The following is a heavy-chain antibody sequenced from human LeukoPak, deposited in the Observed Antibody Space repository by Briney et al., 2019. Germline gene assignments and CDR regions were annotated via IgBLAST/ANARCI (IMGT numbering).Heavy chain of an antibody. CDR1: GFTFSSYS. CDR2: ISSSSSYI. Sequence: GGSLRLSCAASGFTFSSYSMNCVRQAPGKGLEWVASISSSSSYIYYADSVKGRFTISRDNAKNSLYLQMNSQRAEDTAVYYCARGNIVGATRVDYWGQGTLVTVSA. D-gene: IGHD1-26*01. CDR3: ARGNIVGATRVDY. V-gene: IGHV3-21*01. J-gene: IGHJ4*02.